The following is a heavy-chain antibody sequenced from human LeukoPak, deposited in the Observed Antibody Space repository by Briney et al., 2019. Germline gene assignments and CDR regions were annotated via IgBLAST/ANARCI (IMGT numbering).Heavy chain of an antibody. V-gene: IGHV1-18*01. Sequence: ASVKVSCKASGYTFTSYGISWVRQAPGQGLEWMGWISAYNGNTNYVQKLQGRVTMTRNTSISTAYMELSSLRSEDTAVYYCARVQWLAPQYYFDYWGQGTLVTVSS. CDR3: ARVQWLAPQYYFDY. D-gene: IGHD6-19*01. CDR2: ISAYNGNT. J-gene: IGHJ4*02. CDR1: GYTFTSYG.